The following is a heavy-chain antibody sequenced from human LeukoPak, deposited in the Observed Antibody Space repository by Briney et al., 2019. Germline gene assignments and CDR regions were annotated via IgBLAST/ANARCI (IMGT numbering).Heavy chain of an antibody. CDR2: ISSSGSTI. CDR1: GFTFSDYY. V-gene: IGHV3-11*01. CDR3: AREHIVVVTAIPYFDY. Sequence: GGSLRLSCAASGFTFSDYYMSWIRQAPGKGLEWVSYISSSGSTIYYADSVKGRFTISRDNAKNSLYLQMNSLRAVDTAVYYCAREHIVVVTAIPYFDYWGQGTLVTVSS. D-gene: IGHD2-21*02. J-gene: IGHJ4*02.